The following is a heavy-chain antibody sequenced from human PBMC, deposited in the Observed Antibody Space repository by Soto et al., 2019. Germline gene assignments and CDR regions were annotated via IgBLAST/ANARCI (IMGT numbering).Heavy chain of an antibody. CDR2: IIPIFGTA. CDR1: GGTFSSYA. CDR3: ARGGITGTTVYYYYGMDV. V-gene: IGHV1-69*13. Sequence: SVKVSCKASGGTFSSYAISWVRQAPGQGLEWMGGIIPIFGTANYAQKFQGRVTITADESTSTAYMELSSLRSEDTAVYYCARGGITGTTVYYYYGMDVWGQGTTVIVSS. D-gene: IGHD1-7*01. J-gene: IGHJ6*02.